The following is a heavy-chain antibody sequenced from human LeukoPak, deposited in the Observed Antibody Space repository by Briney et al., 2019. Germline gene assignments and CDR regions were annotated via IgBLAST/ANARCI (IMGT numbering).Heavy chain of an antibody. J-gene: IGHJ4*02. CDR1: GYSFTSYW. CDR3: ARPNNVEMATRSPYYFDY. V-gene: IGHV5-51*01. Sequence: GESLKISCKGSGYSFTSYWIGWVRQMPGKGLEWMGIIYPGDSDTRYSPSFQGQVTISADKSISTAYLQWSSLKASDTAMYYCARPNNVEMATRSPYYFDYWGQGTLVTVSS. CDR2: IYPGDSDT. D-gene: IGHD5-24*01.